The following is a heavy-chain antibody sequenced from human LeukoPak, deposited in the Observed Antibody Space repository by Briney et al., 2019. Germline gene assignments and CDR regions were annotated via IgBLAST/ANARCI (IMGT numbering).Heavy chain of an antibody. J-gene: IGHJ4*02. V-gene: IGHV4-38-2*02. Sequence: SETLSLTCTVSGYSISTGYYWGWIRQPPGKGLEWIGSIYYSGSTYYNPSLKSRVTISVDTSKNQFSLKLSSVTAADTAVYYCATTTIRLGYWGQGTLVTVSS. D-gene: IGHD1-26*01. CDR3: ATTTIRLGY. CDR1: GYSISTGYY. CDR2: IYYSGST.